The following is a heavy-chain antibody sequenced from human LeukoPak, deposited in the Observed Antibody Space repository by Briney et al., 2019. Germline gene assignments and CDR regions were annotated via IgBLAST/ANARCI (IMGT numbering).Heavy chain of an antibody. CDR1: GGTFSSYA. Sequence: SVKVSCKASGGTFSSYAISWVRQAPGQGLEWMGGIIPIFGTANYAQKFQGRVTITADTSPSTSYMELSSLRSEDTAVYYCARETDCSGGSCYQNYWGQGTLVTVSS. CDR2: IIPIFGTA. V-gene: IGHV1-69*06. CDR3: ARETDCSGGSCYQNY. J-gene: IGHJ4*02. D-gene: IGHD2-15*01.